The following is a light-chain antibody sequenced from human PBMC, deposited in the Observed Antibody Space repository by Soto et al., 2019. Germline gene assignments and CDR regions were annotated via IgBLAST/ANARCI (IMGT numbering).Light chain of an antibody. V-gene: IGKV1-5*03. CDR3: QQYNSYPWT. CDR2: TAS. Sequence: DNQMTQSPSTLSASVGDRVTITCRASQSISSWLAWYQQKPGTAPKLLIYTASTLESGVPSRFSGSGSGTEFTLTISSLQPDDFATYYCQQYNSYPWTFGQGTKVEIK. CDR1: QSISSW. J-gene: IGKJ1*01.